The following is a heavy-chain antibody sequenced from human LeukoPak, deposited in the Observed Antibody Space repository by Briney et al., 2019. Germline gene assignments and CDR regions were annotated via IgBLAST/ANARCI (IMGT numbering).Heavy chain of an antibody. Sequence: TGGSLRLSCAASGFTFSSHWMHWVRLAPGKGLVWFSHINSDGSSTNYADSVRGRFTISRDNAKNTLYLQMNSLKIEDTAVYYCTTDSRYRIFWGQGTLVTVSP. CDR3: TTDSRYRIF. J-gene: IGHJ4*02. CDR1: GFTFSSHW. D-gene: IGHD2-2*02. V-gene: IGHV3-74*01. CDR2: INSDGSST.